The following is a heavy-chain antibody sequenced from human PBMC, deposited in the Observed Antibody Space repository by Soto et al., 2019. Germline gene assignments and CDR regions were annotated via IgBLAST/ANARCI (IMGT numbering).Heavy chain of an antibody. D-gene: IGHD3-10*01. CDR1: GFSLSTSGVG. CDR3: AHSLLLWFGDPRGYFDY. Sequence: QITLKESGPTLVKPTQTLTLTCTFSGFSLSTSGVGVGWIRQPPGKALEWLALIYWDDDKPYSPSLKSRLTITKDTSKNQVVLTMTNMDPVDTATYYCAHSLLLWFGDPRGYFDYWGQGTLVTVSS. J-gene: IGHJ4*02. V-gene: IGHV2-5*02. CDR2: IYWDDDK.